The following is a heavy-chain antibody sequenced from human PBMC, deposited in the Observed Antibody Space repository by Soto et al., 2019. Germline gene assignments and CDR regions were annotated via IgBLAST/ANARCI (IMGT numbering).Heavy chain of an antibody. CDR1: GFTFSSYG. J-gene: IGHJ4*02. V-gene: IGHV3-33*01. D-gene: IGHD1-26*01. Sequence: QVQLVESGGGVVQPGRSLRLCCAASGFTFSSYGMHWVRQAPGRGLEWVAVIWYDGSNKYYSDSVKGRFTISRDNSKNTLYLQMNSLRAEDTAVYYCARDIQWSPGSGSYYVLDYWGQGTLVTVSS. CDR3: ARDIQWSPGSGSYYVLDY. CDR2: IWYDGSNK.